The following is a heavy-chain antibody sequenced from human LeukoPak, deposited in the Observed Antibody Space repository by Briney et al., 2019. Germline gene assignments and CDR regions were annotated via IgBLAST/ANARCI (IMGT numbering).Heavy chain of an antibody. CDR3: ARILGLIGYYDSSGYGNAFDI. CDR1: VGTFSSYA. V-gene: IGHV1-69*13. J-gene: IGHJ3*02. CDR2: VIPIFGTA. Sequence: SVKFSCKACVGTFSSYAISWVRQAPGPGLELIGGVIPIFGTANYAQKFNGRVTITADESTSTAYMEMSSLRSEDRAVYYCARILGLIGYYDSSGYGNAFDIWGQGTMVTVSS. D-gene: IGHD3-22*01.